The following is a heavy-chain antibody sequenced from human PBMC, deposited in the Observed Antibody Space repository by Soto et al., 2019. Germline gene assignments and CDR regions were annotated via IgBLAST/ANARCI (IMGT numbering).Heavy chain of an antibody. CDR2: VSLDGRNT. CDR1: GFTFSDYA. D-gene: IGHD6-19*01. J-gene: IGHJ4*02. V-gene: IGHV3-30*18. Sequence: VQLVESGGGVVQPGRSLRLSCAASGFTFSDYAMHWVRQAPGKGLEWVAVVSLDGRNTHYADSVKGRFTISRDSSKHTVSLEMTSLRAEETAVYYCAKGGRQWLVTSDFNYWGQGALVTVSS. CDR3: AKGGRQWLVTSDFNY.